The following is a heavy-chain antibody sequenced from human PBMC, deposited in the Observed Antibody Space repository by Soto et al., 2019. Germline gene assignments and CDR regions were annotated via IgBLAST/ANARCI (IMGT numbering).Heavy chain of an antibody. J-gene: IGHJ4*02. CDR2: INQSGGT. Sequence: SETLSLTCAVYGGSFSGYYWSWIRQPPGKGLEWIGEINQSGGTNYNPSLKSRVTISVDTSKNQFSLKLSSVTAADTAVYYCARHAVYGSGSTYFDYWGQGTLVPSPQ. CDR3: ARHAVYGSGSTYFDY. D-gene: IGHD3-10*01. V-gene: IGHV4-34*01. CDR1: GGSFSGYY.